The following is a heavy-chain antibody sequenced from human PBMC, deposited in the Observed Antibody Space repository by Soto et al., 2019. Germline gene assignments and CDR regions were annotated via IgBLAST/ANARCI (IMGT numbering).Heavy chain of an antibody. V-gene: IGHV4-39*01. CDR1: GGSISSSSYY. CDR2: IYYSGST. CDR3: ARPLHQAAAGGAANWFDP. Sequence: PSETLSLTCTVSGGSISSSSYYWGWIRQPPGKGLEWIGSIYYSGSTYYNPSLKSRVTISVDTSKNQFSLKLSSVTAADTAVYYCARPLHQAAAGGAANWFDPWGQGTLVTVSS. D-gene: IGHD6-13*01. J-gene: IGHJ5*02.